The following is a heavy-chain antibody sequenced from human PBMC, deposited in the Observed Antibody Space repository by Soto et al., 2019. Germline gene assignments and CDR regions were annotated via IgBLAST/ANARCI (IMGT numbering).Heavy chain of an antibody. Sequence: QVQLVQSAAEVKKPGASVMVSCKASGYTLTNYAISWVRQAPGQGPEWMGWINTYNGNSNYAQKFQGRVTMTTDTSTNTAYMELRSLTSDDTAVYYCARDCTGGSCFCIYWGQGTLVTVSS. D-gene: IGHD2-15*01. CDR3: ARDCTGGSCFCIY. CDR1: GYTLTNYA. V-gene: IGHV1-18*01. CDR2: INTYNGNS. J-gene: IGHJ4*02.